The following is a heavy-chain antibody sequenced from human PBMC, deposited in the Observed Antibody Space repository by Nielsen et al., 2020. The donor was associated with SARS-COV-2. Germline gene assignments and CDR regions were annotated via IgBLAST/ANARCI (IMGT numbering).Heavy chain of an antibody. V-gene: IGHV1-46*01. CDR2: IKPSGDRS. CDR1: GHTLTKFY. D-gene: IGHD2-15*01. CDR3: ARDGVVDGIDFFDY. J-gene: IGHJ4*02. Sequence: ASVKVSCKASGHTLTKFYIHWVRQAPGQGLEWMGIIKPSGDRSNYAQNFQGRVTLTRDTSTSTVYMELSSLRSEDTAVYYCARDGVVDGIDFFDYWGQGTLVTVSS.